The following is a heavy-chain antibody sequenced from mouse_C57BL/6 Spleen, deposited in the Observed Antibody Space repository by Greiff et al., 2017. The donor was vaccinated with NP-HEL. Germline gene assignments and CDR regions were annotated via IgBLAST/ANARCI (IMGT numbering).Heavy chain of an antibody. Sequence: VQLQQSGAELVRPGTSVKVSCKASGYAFTNYLIEWVKQRPGQGLEWIGVINPGSGGTNYNEKFKGKATLTADKSSSTAYMQLSSLTSEDSAVYFCARSSRDGYSPFDYWGQGTTLTVSS. CDR3: ARSSRDGYSPFDY. CDR1: GYAFTNYL. J-gene: IGHJ2*01. V-gene: IGHV1-54*01. D-gene: IGHD2-3*01. CDR2: INPGSGGT.